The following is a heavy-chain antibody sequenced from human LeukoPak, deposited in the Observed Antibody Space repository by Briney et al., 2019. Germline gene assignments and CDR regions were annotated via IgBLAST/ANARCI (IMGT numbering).Heavy chain of an antibody. Sequence: GGSLRLSCAASGFTFSTYSMNWVRQAPGKGLEWVAVISYDGSNKYYADSVKGRFTISRDNSKNTLYLQMNSLRAEDTAVYYCARDQESRDRSPFSLAAAGTFDYWGQGTLVTVSS. D-gene: IGHD6-13*01. J-gene: IGHJ4*02. CDR1: GFTFSTYS. CDR3: ARDQESRDRSPFSLAAAGTFDY. V-gene: IGHV3-30*03. CDR2: ISYDGSNK.